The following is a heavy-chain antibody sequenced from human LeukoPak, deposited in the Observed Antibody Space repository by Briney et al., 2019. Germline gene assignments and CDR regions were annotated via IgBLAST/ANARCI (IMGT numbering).Heavy chain of an antibody. CDR1: GGSINNYY. V-gene: IGHV4-59*01. CDR2: ISYSGST. CDR3: ARDREAAITGFDY. J-gene: IGHJ4*02. D-gene: IGHD5-18*01. Sequence: SETLSLTCIVSGGSINNYYWSWLRQSPGKGLEWIGFISYSGSTNYNPSLKSRVTMPLDTSKNQFSLKLSSVTAADTAVYYCARDREAAITGFDYWGQGTLVTVSS.